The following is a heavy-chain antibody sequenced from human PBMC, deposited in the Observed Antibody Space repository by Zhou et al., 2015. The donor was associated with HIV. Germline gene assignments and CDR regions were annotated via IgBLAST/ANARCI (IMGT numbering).Heavy chain of an antibody. D-gene: IGHD3-16*01. V-gene: IGHV1-69*17. CDR2: ITPMFDVH. J-gene: IGHJ3*01. Sequence: LVQSGTEVREPGSSVKVSCKASGGTFSGSDLSWVRQAPGQGLEWMGRITPMFDVHTYAEKFRARLSISVDRETSAAFMELSNLTSDDAAVYFCARSSVNHDYAFDLWGQGTKVIVSS. CDR3: ARSSVNHDYAFDL. CDR1: GGTFSGSD.